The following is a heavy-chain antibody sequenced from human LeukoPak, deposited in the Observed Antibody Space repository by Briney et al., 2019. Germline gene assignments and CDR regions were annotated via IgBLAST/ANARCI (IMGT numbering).Heavy chain of an antibody. CDR2: IKQDGSEK. D-gene: IGHD3-10*01. Sequence: GGSLRLSCAASGFTFSSYAMHWVRQAPGKGLEWVANIKQDGSEKYYVDSVKGRFTISRDNAKNSVYQQMNSLRAEDTAVYYCARQLGGSGSYWGQGTLVTVSS. J-gene: IGHJ4*02. CDR3: ARQLGGSGSY. CDR1: GFTFSSYA. V-gene: IGHV3-7*01.